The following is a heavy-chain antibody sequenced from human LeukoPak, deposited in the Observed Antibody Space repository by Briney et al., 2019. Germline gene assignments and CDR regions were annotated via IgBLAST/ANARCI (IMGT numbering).Heavy chain of an antibody. J-gene: IGHJ3*02. CDR1: GGSISSNY. D-gene: IGHD4/OR15-4a*01. Sequence: PSETLSLTCTVSGGSISSNYWSWIRQPPGKGLEWIGYIYYSGSTNYNPSLKSRVTISVDTSKNQFSLKLSSVTAADTAVYYCATNYGANAFDIWGQGTMVTVSS. V-gene: IGHV4-59*08. CDR2: IYYSGST. CDR3: ATNYGANAFDI.